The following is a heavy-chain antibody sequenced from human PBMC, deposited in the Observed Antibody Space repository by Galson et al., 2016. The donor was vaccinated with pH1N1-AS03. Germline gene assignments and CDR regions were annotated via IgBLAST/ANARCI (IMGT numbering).Heavy chain of an antibody. V-gene: IGHV5-51*01. J-gene: IGHJ4*02. Sequence: ESLKISCKGSGYRFTSYWIGWVRQMPGKGLEWMGVIYPGDSGTRYSPSFQGQVTISVDKSISTAYLQWSSLKASDTAMYYCAIRVDFWSGLPYYFDYWGQGTLVTVSS. CDR3: AIRVDFWSGLPYYFDY. CDR1: GYRFTSYW. D-gene: IGHD3-3*01. CDR2: IYPGDSGT.